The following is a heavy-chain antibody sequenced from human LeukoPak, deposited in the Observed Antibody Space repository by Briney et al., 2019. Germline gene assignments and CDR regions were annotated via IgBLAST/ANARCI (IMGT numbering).Heavy chain of an antibody. CDR1: GYTFTSYY. CDR3: ARVWSYYYYGLDV. D-gene: IGHD3-10*01. CDR2: INTSGGST. V-gene: IGHV1-46*01. J-gene: IGHJ6*02. Sequence: ASVKVSCKASGYTFTSYYMHWVRQAPGQGLEWMGVINTSGGSTTYAQKFRGRVTMTRDTSMSIVYMELSSLRSEDTAVYYCARVWSYYYYGLDVWGQGTTVTVSS.